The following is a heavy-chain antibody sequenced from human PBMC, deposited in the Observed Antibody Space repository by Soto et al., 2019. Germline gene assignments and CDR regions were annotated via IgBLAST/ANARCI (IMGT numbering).Heavy chain of an antibody. J-gene: IGHJ4*02. D-gene: IGHD3-9*01. Sequence: QVQLQESGPGLVKPSQTLTLTCTVSGGSISSGRFYWSWIRQHPGKGLEWIGHISDSGSSYYNPYIENRVTISVDTSKNQFSLKLSAVTAADTAVYFCARTTFYDVFTAYYSLFDYWGQGTMVTVSS. CDR3: ARTTFYDVFTAYYSLFDY. CDR1: GGSISSGRFY. CDR2: ISDSGSS. V-gene: IGHV4-31*03.